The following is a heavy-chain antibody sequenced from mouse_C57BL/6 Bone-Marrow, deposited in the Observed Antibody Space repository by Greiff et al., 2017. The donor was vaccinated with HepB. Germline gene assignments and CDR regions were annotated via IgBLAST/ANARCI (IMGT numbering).Heavy chain of an antibody. Sequence: QVHVKQPGAELVKPGASVKLSCKASGYTFTSYWMHWVKQRPGRGLEWIGRIDPNSGGTKYNEKFKSKATLTVDKPSSTAYMQLSSLTSEDSAVYYCARRRVRVGYFDVWGTGTTVTVSS. CDR3: ARRRVRVGYFDV. V-gene: IGHV1-72*01. CDR2: IDPNSGGT. J-gene: IGHJ1*03. D-gene: IGHD2-14*01. CDR1: GYTFTSYW.